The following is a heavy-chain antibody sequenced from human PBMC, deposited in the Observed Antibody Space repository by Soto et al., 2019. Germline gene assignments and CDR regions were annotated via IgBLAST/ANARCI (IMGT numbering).Heavy chain of an antibody. J-gene: IGHJ5*02. CDR3: AKVGTYDSGSYMFRYNCFGP. Sequence: PGGSLRLSCAAAGFSVSTSRISWVRQAPGKGLEWVSVIYSGGATHYAVSVKGRLIISSDKSKNTVDLQMNSLRAEDTAVYYCAKVGTYDSGSYMFRYNCFGPCGPGTLVIVSS. D-gene: IGHD3-10*01. CDR2: IYSGGAT. V-gene: IGHV3-53*01. CDR1: GFSVSTSR.